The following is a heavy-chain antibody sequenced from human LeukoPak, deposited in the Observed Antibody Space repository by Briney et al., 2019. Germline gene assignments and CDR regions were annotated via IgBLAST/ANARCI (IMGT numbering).Heavy chain of an antibody. D-gene: IGHD5-12*01. CDR1: GDSISSYF. Sequence: PSETLSLTCTVSGDSISSYFWCWIRQPPGKGLEWIGCLYYSGRTNYSPSLTSRVTLSADTSKNQFSLKLNSATAADSAIYYCARDYSGYEFDYWGQGTLVTVSS. CDR2: LYYSGRT. CDR3: ARDYSGYEFDY. J-gene: IGHJ4*02. V-gene: IGHV4-59*01.